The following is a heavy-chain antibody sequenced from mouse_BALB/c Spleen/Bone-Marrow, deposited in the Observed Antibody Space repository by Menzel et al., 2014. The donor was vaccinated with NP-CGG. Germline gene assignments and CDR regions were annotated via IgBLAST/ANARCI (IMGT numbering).Heavy chain of an antibody. CDR2: ISTYYGDA. J-gene: IGHJ4*01. Sequence: VQLQESGAELVRPGVSVKISCKGSGYTFTDYAMHWVKQSHAKSLEWIGVISTYYGDASYNQKFKGKATMTVDKSSSTAYMELARLTSEDSAIYYCARDAMDYWGQGTSVTVSS. V-gene: IGHV1S137*01. CDR3: ARDAMDY. CDR1: GYTFTDYA.